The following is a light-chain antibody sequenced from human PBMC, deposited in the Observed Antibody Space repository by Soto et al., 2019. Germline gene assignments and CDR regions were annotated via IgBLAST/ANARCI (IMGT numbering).Light chain of an antibody. CDR1: QSISSL. CDR2: GAS. V-gene: IGKV3-20*01. Sequence: EIVLTQSPATLSVSPGERATLSCRASQSISSLLAWYQQKPGQAPRLLIYGASSRAIGIPDRFSGSVSGSDFILTINRLEPEDFAVYYCQQYGSSHTFGQGTRLEIK. J-gene: IGKJ5*01. CDR3: QQYGSSHT.